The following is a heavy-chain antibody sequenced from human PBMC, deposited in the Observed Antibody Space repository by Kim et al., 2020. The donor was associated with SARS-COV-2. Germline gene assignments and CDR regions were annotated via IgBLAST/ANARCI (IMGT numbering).Heavy chain of an antibody. CDR2: ISGSGGST. Sequence: GGSLRLSCAASGFTFSSYAMSWVRQAPGKGLEWVSAISGSGGSTYYADSVKGRFTISRDNSKNTLYLQMNSLRAEDTAVYYCAKDFSVATIPYYFDYWGQGTLVTVSS. CDR3: AKDFSVATIPYYFDY. CDR1: GFTFSSYA. J-gene: IGHJ4*02. V-gene: IGHV3-23*01. D-gene: IGHD5-12*01.